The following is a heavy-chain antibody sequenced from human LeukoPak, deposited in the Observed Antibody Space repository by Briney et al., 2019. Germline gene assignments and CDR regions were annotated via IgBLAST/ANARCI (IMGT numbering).Heavy chain of an antibody. Sequence: SETLSLTCTVSGGSISSYYWSWIRQPPGKGLEWFGYIYYSGSTNYNPSLKSRVTISVDTSKNQFSLKLSSVTAADTAVYYCARDGPAPSFQQLGPSDYYYYMDVWGKGTTVTVSS. D-gene: IGHD6-13*01. CDR3: ARDGPAPSFQQLGPSDYYYYMDV. J-gene: IGHJ6*03. V-gene: IGHV4-59*01. CDR2: IYYSGST. CDR1: GGSISSYY.